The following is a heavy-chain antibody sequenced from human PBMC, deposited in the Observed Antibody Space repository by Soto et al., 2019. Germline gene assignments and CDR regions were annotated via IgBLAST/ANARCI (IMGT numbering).Heavy chain of an antibody. CDR3: ARPFYYDSSGYYGHDYNWFDP. CDR2: IYYSGST. J-gene: IGHJ5*02. V-gene: IGHV4-39*01. CDR1: GGSISSSSYY. Sequence: SETLSLTCTVSGGSISSSSYYWGWIRQPPGKGLEWIGSIYYSGSTYYNPSLKSRVTISVDTSKNQFSLKLSSVTAADTAVYYCARPFYYDSSGYYGHDYNWFDPWGQGTRVTVSS. D-gene: IGHD3-22*01.